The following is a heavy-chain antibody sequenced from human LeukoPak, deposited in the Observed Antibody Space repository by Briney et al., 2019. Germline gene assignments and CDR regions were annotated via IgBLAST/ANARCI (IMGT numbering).Heavy chain of an antibody. CDR2: IYHSGST. CDR3: ARGAGDYYGSGSNIFDY. D-gene: IGHD3-10*01. Sequence: SETLSLTCAVSGYTIRSGYYWGWIRQPPGKGLEWIGSIYHSGSTYYNPSLKSRVTISVDTSKNQFSLKLSSVTAADTAVYYCARGAGDYYGSGSNIFDYWGQGTLVTVSS. CDR1: GYTIRSGYY. J-gene: IGHJ4*02. V-gene: IGHV4-38-2*01.